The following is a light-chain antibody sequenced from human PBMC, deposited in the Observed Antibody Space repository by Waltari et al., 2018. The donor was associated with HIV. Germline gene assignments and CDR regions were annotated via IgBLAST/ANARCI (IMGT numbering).Light chain of an antibody. CDR1: SSDVGGYNR. CDR3: TSYTNNITYV. CDR2: EVI. V-gene: IGLV2-18*02. J-gene: IGLJ1*01. Sequence: QSALTQPPSVSGSPGQSVTISCTGTSSDVGGYNRVSWYQQFPDTVPNLMIYEVINRPSGVPDRLFGSKSGNTASLTISGLLAEDEADYDCTSYTNNITYVFGTVSRVTVL.